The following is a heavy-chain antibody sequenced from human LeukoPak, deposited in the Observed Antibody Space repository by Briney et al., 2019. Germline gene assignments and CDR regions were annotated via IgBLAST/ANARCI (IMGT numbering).Heavy chain of an antibody. CDR2: MNPNSGNT. J-gene: IGHJ1*01. CDR1: GYTFTSYD. Sequence: ASVKVSCKASGYTFTSYDINWVRQATGQGLEWMGWMNPNSGNTGYAQKFQGRVTMTRNTSISTAYMELSSLRSEDTAVYYCARDVRKSHYDSSGYYFHVAEYFQHWGQGTLVTVSS. D-gene: IGHD3-22*01. CDR3: ARDVRKSHYDSSGYYFHVAEYFQH. V-gene: IGHV1-8*01.